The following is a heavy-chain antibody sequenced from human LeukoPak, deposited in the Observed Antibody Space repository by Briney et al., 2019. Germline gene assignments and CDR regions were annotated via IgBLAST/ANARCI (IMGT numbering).Heavy chain of an antibody. J-gene: IGHJ5*02. D-gene: IGHD2-2*01. CDR1: GYSFTSYW. CDR3: ARHPDCSSTSCLEGNWFDP. Sequence: GESLKISCKGSGYSFTSYWIGWERQMPGKGLGWMGIIYPGDSDTRYSPSFQGQVTISADKSISTAYLQWSSLKASDTAMYYCARHPDCSSTSCLEGNWFDPWGQGTLVTVSS. V-gene: IGHV5-51*01. CDR2: IYPGDSDT.